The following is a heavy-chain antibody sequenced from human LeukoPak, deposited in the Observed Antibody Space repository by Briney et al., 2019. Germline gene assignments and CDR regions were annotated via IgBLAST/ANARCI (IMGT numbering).Heavy chain of an antibody. J-gene: IGHJ4*02. D-gene: IGHD3-22*01. CDR1: GFTFSSYA. CDR3: ARDTNYDSSGNIDY. V-gene: IGHV3-23*01. CDR2: ISGSGGST. Sequence: GGSLRLSCAASGFTFSSYAMSWVRQAPGKGLEWVSAISGSGGSTYYADSVKGRFTISRDNSKNTLYLQMNSLRAEDTAVYYCARDTNYDSSGNIDYWGQGTLVTVSS.